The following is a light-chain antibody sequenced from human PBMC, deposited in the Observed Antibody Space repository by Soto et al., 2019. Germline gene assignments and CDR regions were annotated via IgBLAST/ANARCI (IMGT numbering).Light chain of an antibody. CDR3: SSYTTSSTLV. CDR2: EVR. Sequence: QSALTQPASVSGSPGQSITISCTGTSSDVGGHNYDSWYQQRPGEAPKLIISEVRNRPSGTSYRFTGSKSGNTASLTISGLQAEDEADYYCSSYTTSSTLVFGGGTKVTVL. CDR1: SSDVGGHNY. V-gene: IGLV2-14*01. J-gene: IGLJ3*02.